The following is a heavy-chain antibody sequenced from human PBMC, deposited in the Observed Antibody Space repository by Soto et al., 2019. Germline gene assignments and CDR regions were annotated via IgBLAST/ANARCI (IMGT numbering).Heavy chain of an antibody. Sequence: EVQLVETGGGLIQPGGSLRLSCAASGFTVSSNYMNWVRQAPGKGLEWLSIIYSDGSTYYADSVKGRFTNSRDNFKNTLYLQMNNLRAEHTAVYYCAILSHWGQGTLVTVS. CDR1: GFTVSSNY. CDR2: IYSDGST. CDR3: AILSH. J-gene: IGHJ4*02. V-gene: IGHV3-53*02.